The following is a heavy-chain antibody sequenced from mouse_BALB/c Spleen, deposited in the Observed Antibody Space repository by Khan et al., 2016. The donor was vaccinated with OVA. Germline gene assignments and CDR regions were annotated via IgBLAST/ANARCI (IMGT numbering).Heavy chain of an antibody. Sequence: QVQLKESGPGLVAPSQSLSITCTVSGFSLTSYGVHWVRQTPGKGLEWLGIIWAGGSTNYNSALMSRLSISKDNSKSQVFFKMNSLQTDDTAMDYCARNEENYVEYFDVWGAGTTVTVSS. J-gene: IGHJ1*01. V-gene: IGHV2-9*02. D-gene: IGHD1-1*01. CDR2: IWAGGST. CDR3: ARNEENYVEYFDV. CDR1: GFSLTSYG.